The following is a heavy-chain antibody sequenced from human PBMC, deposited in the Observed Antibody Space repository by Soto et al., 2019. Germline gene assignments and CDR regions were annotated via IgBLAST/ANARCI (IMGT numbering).Heavy chain of an antibody. D-gene: IGHD3-22*01. CDR2: IIPIFGTA. V-gene: IGHV1-69*13. CDR3: ARGPGYYYDSSGYYHQYFQH. J-gene: IGHJ1*01. Sequence: SVKVSCKASGGTFSSYAISWVRQAPGQGLEWMGGIIPIFGTANYEQKFQGRVTITADESTSTAYMELSSLRSEDTAVYYCARGPGYYYDSSGYYHQYFQHWG. CDR1: GGTFSSYA.